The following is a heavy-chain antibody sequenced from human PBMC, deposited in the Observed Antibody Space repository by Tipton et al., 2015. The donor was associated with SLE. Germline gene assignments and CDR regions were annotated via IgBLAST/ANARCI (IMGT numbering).Heavy chain of an antibody. D-gene: IGHD3-22*01. CDR3: ARGLNYYDSSGYYPFYYMDV. V-gene: IGHV4-31*03. Sequence: TLSLTCTVSGGSISSGGYHWTWIRQHPGKGLEWIGHIYFTGNTYYSPSLKSRVNISVDTSKNQFSLKLSSVTAADTAVYYCARGLNYYDSSGYYPFYYMDVWGKGTTVTVSS. CDR1: GGSISSGGYH. J-gene: IGHJ6*03. CDR2: IYFTGNT.